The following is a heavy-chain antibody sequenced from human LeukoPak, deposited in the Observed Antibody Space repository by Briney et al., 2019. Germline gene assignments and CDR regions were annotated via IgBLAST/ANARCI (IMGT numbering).Heavy chain of an antibody. CDR2: IYATGST. V-gene: IGHV4-59*01. J-gene: IGHJ4*02. CDR1: GVSISTYY. CDR3: ARGRPPTSYSDNSAYPFDY. Sequence: SETLSLTCTISGVSISTYYWSWIRQPPGKGLEWIGYIYATGSTNSNPSLRSRVTISLDMSKIQFSLTLTSVTAADTAIYYCARGRPPTSYSDNSAYPFDYWGQGDLVNVSS. D-gene: IGHD3-22*01.